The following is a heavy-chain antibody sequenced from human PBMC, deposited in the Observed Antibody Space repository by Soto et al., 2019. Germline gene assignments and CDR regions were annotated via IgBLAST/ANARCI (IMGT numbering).Heavy chain of an antibody. Sequence: ASVKVSCKASGYTFTHYYIHWVRQAPGQGLEWMGIINPNGGITTYAQKFRAGFSMTRDTSTSTVYLELSSLRSEDSAVYYCATSVNSAMAFDSWGQGTMVT. CDR3: ATSVNSAMAFDS. V-gene: IGHV1-46*01. CDR2: INPNGGIT. CDR1: GYTFTHYY. D-gene: IGHD5-18*01. J-gene: IGHJ4*02.